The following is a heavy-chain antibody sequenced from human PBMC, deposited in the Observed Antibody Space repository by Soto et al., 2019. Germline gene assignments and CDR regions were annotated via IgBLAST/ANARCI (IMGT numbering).Heavy chain of an antibody. Sequence: EVQLVESGGGLVQPGGSLRLSCAASGFTVSSNYMSWVRQAPGKGLEWVSVIYSGGSTYYADSVKGRFTISRDNSKNTLYLQMNSLRAEDTAVYYWARAARGATTGWFDPWGQGTLVTVSS. CDR2: IYSGGST. CDR3: ARAARGATTGWFDP. D-gene: IGHD1-26*01. J-gene: IGHJ5*02. CDR1: GFTVSSNY. V-gene: IGHV3-66*01.